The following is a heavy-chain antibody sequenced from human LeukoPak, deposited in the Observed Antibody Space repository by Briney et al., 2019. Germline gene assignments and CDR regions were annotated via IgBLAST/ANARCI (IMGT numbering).Heavy chain of an antibody. D-gene: IGHD1-26*01. CDR3: ARDLSFGSLDF. CDR2: MWYDGSRE. V-gene: IGHV3-33*01. Sequence: SGGSLRLSCAASGFILSTHGMHWVRQAPGKGLEWVAGMWYDGSREDYAVSVKGRFTISRDMSKNTLNLQMNSLRVEDTAMFYCARDLSFGSLDFRGQGTLVTVSS. J-gene: IGHJ4*02. CDR1: GFILSTHG.